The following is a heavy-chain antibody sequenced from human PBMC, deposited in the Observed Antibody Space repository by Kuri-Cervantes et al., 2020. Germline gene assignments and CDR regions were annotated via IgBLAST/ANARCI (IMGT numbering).Heavy chain of an antibody. V-gene: IGHV1-46*01. J-gene: IGHJ6*03. Sequence: ASVKVSCKASGYTFTRYYMHWVRQAPGQGLEWMGIINPSDSRTSYAQKFQGRVTMTRDTSTSTVYMELSSLRSEDTAVYYCARASCSSGCYYYYMDVWGKGTTVTVSS. CDR3: ARASCSSGCYYYYMDV. D-gene: IGHD6-19*01. CDR1: GYTFTRYY. CDR2: INPSDSRT.